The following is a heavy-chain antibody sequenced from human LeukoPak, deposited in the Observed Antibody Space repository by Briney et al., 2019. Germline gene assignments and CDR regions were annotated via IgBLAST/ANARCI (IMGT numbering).Heavy chain of an antibody. CDR1: EFIFRGYW. J-gene: IGHJ4*02. Sequence: GGSLRLSCAASEFIFRGYWRNWVRQAPGKGLEWVGNIKQDGSEKQYVDSVMGVFTISTDNAKNSLYLQMNSLRVENTAVYYCARDGFVGAADYWGQGTLVTVSS. D-gene: IGHD6-13*01. CDR2: IKQDGSEK. V-gene: IGHV3-7*01. CDR3: ARDGFVGAADY.